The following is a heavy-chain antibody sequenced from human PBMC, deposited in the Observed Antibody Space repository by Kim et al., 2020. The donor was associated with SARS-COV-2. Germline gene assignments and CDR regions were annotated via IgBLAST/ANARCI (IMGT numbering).Heavy chain of an antibody. CDR2: IQSDGSKE. CDR1: GFTFTTYG. CDR3: VRDSTDRSGWYPLGF. J-gene: IGHJ4*02. V-gene: IGHV3-30*03. Sequence: GGSLRLSCVSSGFTFTTYGMHWVRQPPGKGLEWVAAIQSDGSKEYYVDSMKGRFTISRDDPKNTLYLQINSLRDDDTAVYYCVRDSTDRSGWYPLGFWGQGTLVTVSS. D-gene: IGHD6-19*01.